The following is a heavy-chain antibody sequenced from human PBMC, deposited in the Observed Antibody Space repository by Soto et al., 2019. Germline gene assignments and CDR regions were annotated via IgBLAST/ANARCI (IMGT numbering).Heavy chain of an antibody. CDR1: GFSLSTSGMR. D-gene: IGHD2-8*01. V-gene: IGHV2-70*04. CDR2: IDWDDDK. Sequence: SGPTLVNPTQTLTLTCTFSGFSLSTSGMRVSWIRQPPGKALEWLARIDWDDDKFYSTSLKTRLTISKDTSKNQVVLTMTNMDPVDTATYYCARSYCTNGVCYWGYYFDYWGQGTLVTVSS. J-gene: IGHJ4*02. CDR3: ARSYCTNGVCYWGYYFDY.